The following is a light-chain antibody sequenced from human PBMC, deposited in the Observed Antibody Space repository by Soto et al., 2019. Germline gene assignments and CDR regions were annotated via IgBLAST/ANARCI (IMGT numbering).Light chain of an antibody. J-gene: IGLJ2*01. CDR3: QTWGTGFQV. CDR2: VANDGSH. CDR1: SGHSSYA. Sequence: QLVLTQSPSASASLGDSVRLTCTLSSGHSSYAIAWHQQQPEKGPRFLMRVANDGSHIKGDGIPDRFSGSSSGAERYLTIFSLQSDDEADYYCQTWGTGFQVFGGGTKRTVL. V-gene: IGLV4-69*01.